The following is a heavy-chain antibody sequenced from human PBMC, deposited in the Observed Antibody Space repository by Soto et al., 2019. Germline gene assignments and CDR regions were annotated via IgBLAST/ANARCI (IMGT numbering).Heavy chain of an antibody. CDR1: GGSFSGYH. CDR3: ATFVGATTVTRGSPRDY. Sequence: VQLQQWGAGLLKPSETLSLTCAVYGGSFSGYHWSWFRQPPGKGLEWIGEINPSGSINYTPSLKSRVTISVDTSKNQFSLNLSSVTAADTAVYYCATFVGATTVTRGSPRDYRGQGTLVTVSS. V-gene: IGHV4-34*01. J-gene: IGHJ4*02. D-gene: IGHD4-4*01. CDR2: INPSGSI.